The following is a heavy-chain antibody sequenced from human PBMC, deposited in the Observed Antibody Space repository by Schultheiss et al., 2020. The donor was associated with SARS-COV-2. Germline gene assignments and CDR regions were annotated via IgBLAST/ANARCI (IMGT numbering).Heavy chain of an antibody. CDR1: GGSISDYY. D-gene: IGHD1-26*01. J-gene: IGHJ4*02. CDR3: ARLQVWDKGPTANFDS. CDR2: IFSSGNS. Sequence: LSCTVSGGSISDYYWSWIRQPPGKGLEWIGYIFSSGNSKYNPSLKSRVTISADTSKNQLSLTLNSVSAADTAVYYCARLQVWDKGPTANFDSWGRGSLVTVSS. V-gene: IGHV4-59*01.